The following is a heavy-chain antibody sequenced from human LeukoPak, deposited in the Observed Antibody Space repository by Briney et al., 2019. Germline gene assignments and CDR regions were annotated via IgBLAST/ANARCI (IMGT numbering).Heavy chain of an antibody. CDR1: GGSFSGYY. D-gene: IGHD5-24*01. CDR3: ARSGYRAVDY. V-gene: IGHV4-34*01. J-gene: IGHJ4*02. Sequence: SETLSLTCAVYGGSFSGYYWSWIRQPPGEGLEWIGEINHSGSTNYNPSLKSRVTISVDTSKNQFSLKLNSVTAADTAVYYCARSGYRAVDYWGQGTLVTVSS. CDR2: INHSGST.